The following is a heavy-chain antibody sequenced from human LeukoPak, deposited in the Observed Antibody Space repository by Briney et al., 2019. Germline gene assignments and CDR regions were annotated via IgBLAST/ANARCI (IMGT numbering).Heavy chain of an antibody. CDR3: ARDLREDYYGSGSCVDF. V-gene: IGHV4-39*07. D-gene: IGHD3-10*01. CDR2: VHYSGST. J-gene: IGHJ4*02. CDR1: GDSIFTYTYY. Sequence: SETLSVTCTVSGDSIFTYTYYWAWIRQPPGKGLEWIGNVHYSGSTYYKPSLKSRVTISVDTSKNQFSLNLRSVTAADTAVYFCARDLREDYYGSGSCVDFWGQGILVTVSS.